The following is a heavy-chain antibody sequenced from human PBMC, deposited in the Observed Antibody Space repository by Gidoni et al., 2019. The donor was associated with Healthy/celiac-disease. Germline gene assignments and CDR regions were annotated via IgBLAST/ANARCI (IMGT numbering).Heavy chain of an antibody. CDR1: GGSFSGYY. J-gene: IGHJ4*02. D-gene: IGHD5-18*01. CDR3: ARCRSGYSYVRSYYFDY. V-gene: IGHV4-34*01. Sequence: QVQPQQWGAGLLKPSETLSLTCAAHGGSFSGYYWSWIRQPPGKGLEWIGEINHSGSTNYNPSLKSRVTISVDTSKNQFSLKLSSVTAADTAVYYCARCRSGYSYVRSYYFDYWGQGTLVTVSS. CDR2: INHSGST.